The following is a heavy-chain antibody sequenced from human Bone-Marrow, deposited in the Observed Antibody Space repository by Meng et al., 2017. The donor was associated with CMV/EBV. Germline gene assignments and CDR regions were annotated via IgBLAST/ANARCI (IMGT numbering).Heavy chain of an antibody. CDR2: IYSGGHR. J-gene: IGHJ3*02. Sequence: GESLKISCAASEFNVTSTYMNWVRQAPGKGLEWVSVIYSGGHRYYAGSVKGRFTISRDNSKNTLHLQMNSLRAEDTAMYYCASAGSSSGAFNIWGQGTMVTVSS. D-gene: IGHD6-6*01. CDR1: EFNVTSTY. CDR3: ASAGSSSGAFNI. V-gene: IGHV3-53*01.